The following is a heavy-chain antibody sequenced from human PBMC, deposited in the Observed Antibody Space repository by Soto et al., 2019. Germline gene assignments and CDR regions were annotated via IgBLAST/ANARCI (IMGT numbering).Heavy chain of an antibody. V-gene: IGHV1-69*08. J-gene: IGHJ6*02. CDR2: IIPILGET. Sequence: QVQLVQSGAEVKKPGSSVRVSCKASGTIFSSYTISWVRQAPGQGLEWMGRIIPILGETNSAQKFQGRVTLTADKCTNTAYRELNSLRLEDTALYYCARGLGGRMDDWGQGTTVTVSS. CDR3: ARGLGGRMDD. D-gene: IGHD3-16*01. CDR1: GTIFSSYT.